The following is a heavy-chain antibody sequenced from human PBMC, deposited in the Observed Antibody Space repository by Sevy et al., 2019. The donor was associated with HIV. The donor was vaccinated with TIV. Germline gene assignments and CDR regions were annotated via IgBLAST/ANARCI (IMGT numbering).Heavy chain of an antibody. CDR1: GFTFSNYW. D-gene: IGHD2-2*01. CDR2: IKRDGSEK. J-gene: IGHJ6*02. Sequence: GGSLRLSCAASGFTFSNYWMSWVRQAPGKGLEWVANIKRDGSEKYYVASVKGRFTISRDNAKTSLHLQMNSLRAEDTAVYYCARDCSSATCLWGLDVWGQGTTVTVSS. V-gene: IGHV3-7*03. CDR3: ARDCSSATCLWGLDV.